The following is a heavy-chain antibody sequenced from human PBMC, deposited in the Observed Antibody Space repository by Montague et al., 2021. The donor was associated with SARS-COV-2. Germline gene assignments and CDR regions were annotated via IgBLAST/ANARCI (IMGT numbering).Heavy chain of an antibody. CDR3: ARDRQLVGRGFGYYYYGMDV. D-gene: IGHD6-13*01. Sequence: SETLSLTCTVSGGSISSYYWSWIRQPPGKGLEWIGYIYYSGSTXXXPSXXXRVTISVDTSKNQSSLKLSSVTAADTAVYYCARDRQLVGRGFGYYYYGMDVWGQGTTVTVSS. CDR1: GGSISSYY. J-gene: IGHJ6*02. V-gene: IGHV4-59*01. CDR2: IYYSGST.